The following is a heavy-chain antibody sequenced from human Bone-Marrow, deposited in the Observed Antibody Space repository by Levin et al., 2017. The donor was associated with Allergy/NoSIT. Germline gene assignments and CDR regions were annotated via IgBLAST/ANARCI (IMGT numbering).Heavy chain of an antibody. D-gene: IGHD5-12*01. CDR3: TRSCGGLATTRCDYYGMDV. CDR1: GFTFGDNA. V-gene: IGHV3-49*03. CDR2: IRGKAFGGTR. J-gene: IGHJ6*02. Sequence: HPGGSLRLSCTTSGFTFGDNAIIWFRQAPGKGLEWVSFIRGKAFGGTREYAASVKGRFTISRDESKSAAYLQMNSLKTEDTAVYFCTRSCGGLATTRCDYYGMDVWGQGTTVTVSS.